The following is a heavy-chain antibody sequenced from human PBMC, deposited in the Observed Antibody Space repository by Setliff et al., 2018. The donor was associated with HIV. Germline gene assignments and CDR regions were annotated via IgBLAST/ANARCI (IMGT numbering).Heavy chain of an antibody. V-gene: IGHV4-28*01. CDR1: GYSISSSYW. CDR3: ARIIMPRGGAFDI. J-gene: IGHJ3*02. D-gene: IGHD3-10*01. CDR2: IYKGGST. Sequence: PSETLSLTCVVSGYSISSSYWWGWIRQPPGKGLEWIGWIGYIYKGGSTYYNPFLKSRVTISVDTSKNQFSLKLNSVTAADTAVYYCARIIMPRGGAFDIWGQGTMVTVS.